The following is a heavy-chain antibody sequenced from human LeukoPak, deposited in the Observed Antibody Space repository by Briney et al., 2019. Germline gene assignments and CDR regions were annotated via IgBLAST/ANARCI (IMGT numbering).Heavy chain of an antibody. CDR3: ARDVDYYDSSGYYYVPYYYGMDV. J-gene: IGHJ6*02. CDR2: IIPIFGIA. V-gene: IGHV1-69*04. CDR1: GDTFSSYA. D-gene: IGHD3-22*01. Sequence: ASVKVSCKASGDTFSSYAIIWVRRAPGQGLEWMGRIIPIFGIANYAQKFQGRVTITADKSTSTAYMELSSLRSEDTAVYYCARDVDYYDSSGYYYVPYYYGMDVWGQGTTVTVSS.